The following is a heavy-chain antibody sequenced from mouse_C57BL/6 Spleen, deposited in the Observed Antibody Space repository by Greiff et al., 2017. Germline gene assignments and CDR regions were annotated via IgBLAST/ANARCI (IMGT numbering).Heavy chain of an antibody. CDR2: IYPRSGNT. CDR1: GYTFTSYG. Sequence: QVQLQQSGAELARPGASVKLSCKASGYTFTSYGISWVKQRTGQGLEWIGEIYPRSGNTYYNEKFKGKATLTADKSSSTAYMELRSLTSEDSAVYFCARTGYYGSSPYYYAMDYGGQGTSVTVSS. J-gene: IGHJ4*01. CDR3: ARTGYYGSSPYYYAMDY. D-gene: IGHD1-1*01. V-gene: IGHV1-81*01.